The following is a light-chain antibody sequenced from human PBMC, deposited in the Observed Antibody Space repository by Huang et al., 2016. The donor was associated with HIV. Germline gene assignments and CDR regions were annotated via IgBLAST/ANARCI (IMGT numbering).Light chain of an antibody. J-gene: IGKJ1*01. Sequence: EIVMTQSPATLSVSPGERATLSCWASQSFSNNLAWYQQKRGQAPRLLIYGASTRATGIPARFSGSGSGTECTLTISSLQSEDCAVYYCQQYNNWPGTFGQGTKVEIK. V-gene: IGKV3-15*01. CDR1: QSFSNN. CDR2: GAS. CDR3: QQYNNWPGT.